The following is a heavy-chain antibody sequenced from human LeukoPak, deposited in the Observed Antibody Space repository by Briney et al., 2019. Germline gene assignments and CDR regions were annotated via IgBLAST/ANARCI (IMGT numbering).Heavy chain of an antibody. Sequence: ASVKVSCKASGYTFINYGISWVLQAPGQGLEWMGWISAYNGNTGYAQKFQGRVTMTRNTPISTAYMELSSLRSEDTAVYYCAKSEWTYYYGSGSYPYYFDYWGQGTLVTVSS. D-gene: IGHD3-10*01. CDR1: GYTFINYG. CDR2: ISAYNGNT. CDR3: AKSEWTYYYGSGSYPYYFDY. V-gene: IGHV1-8*01. J-gene: IGHJ4*02.